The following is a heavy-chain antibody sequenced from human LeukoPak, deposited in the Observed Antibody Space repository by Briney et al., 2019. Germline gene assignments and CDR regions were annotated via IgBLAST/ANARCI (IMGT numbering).Heavy chain of an antibody. J-gene: IGHJ4*02. D-gene: IGHD2-2*02. CDR1: GYTFTSYD. V-gene: IGHV1-8*03. Sequence: ASVKVSCKASGYTFTSYDINWVRQATGQGLEWMGWMNPNSGNTGYAQKFQGRVTITRNTSISTAYMELSSLRSEDTAVYYCARDCSSTSCYTGDFDYWGQGTLVTVSS. CDR3: ARDCSSTSCYTGDFDY. CDR2: MNPNSGNT.